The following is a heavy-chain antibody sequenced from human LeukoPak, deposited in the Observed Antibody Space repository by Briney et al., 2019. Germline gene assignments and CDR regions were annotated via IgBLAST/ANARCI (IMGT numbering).Heavy chain of an antibody. V-gene: IGHV3-23*01. Sequence: GRSLRLSCAASGFTFSSYAMSWVRQAPGKGLEWLSAISSSGASTHYADSVRGRFTISRDKSKSTLYLQMNSLRADDTAVYYCTKEEPRFDPWGQGTLVTVSS. J-gene: IGHJ5*02. CDR1: GFTFSSYA. CDR3: TKEEPRFDP. CDR2: ISSSGAST.